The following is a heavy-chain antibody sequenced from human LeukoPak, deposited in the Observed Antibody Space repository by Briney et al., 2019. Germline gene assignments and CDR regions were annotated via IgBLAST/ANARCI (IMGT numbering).Heavy chain of an antibody. V-gene: IGHV3-23*01. CDR1: GFTFSSYA. CDR2: ISGSGGST. CDR3: AKPLTYYYDSSEGAFDI. D-gene: IGHD3-22*01. Sequence: GGSLRLSCAASGFTFSSYAMSWVRQAPGKGLEWVSAISGSGGSTYYADSVKGRFTISRDNSKNTLYLQMNSLRAEDTAVYYCAKPLTYYYDSSEGAFDIWGQGTMVTVSS. J-gene: IGHJ3*02.